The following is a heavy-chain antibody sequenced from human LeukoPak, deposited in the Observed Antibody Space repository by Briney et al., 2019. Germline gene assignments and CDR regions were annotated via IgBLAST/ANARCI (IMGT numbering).Heavy chain of an antibody. CDR2: IDWDDDK. J-gene: IGHJ6*02. V-gene: IGHV2-70*01. CDR3: ARAYCDSVLLFGMDV. Sequence: SGPALVKPTQTLTLTCTFSGFSLSTSGMCVSWIRQPPGKALEWLALIDWDDDKYYSTSLKTRLTISKDTSKNQVVLTMTNMDPVDTATYYCARAYCDSVLLFGMDVWGQGTTVTVSS. D-gene: IGHD2-21*01. CDR1: GFSLSTSGMC.